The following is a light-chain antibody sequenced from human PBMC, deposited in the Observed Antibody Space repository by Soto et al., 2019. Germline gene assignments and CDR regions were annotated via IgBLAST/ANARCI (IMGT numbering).Light chain of an antibody. V-gene: IGKV3-20*01. Sequence: EVVLTQAPGTLSLSPGERCTLSCKPSQGVNSGYLAWYHQKPGRAPRXXISGASTRATGIPARFSGSVSGTDLTITISRLQSEDGEVYVGQYYGGTPITFGQGTRRDNK. CDR3: QYYGGTPIT. CDR2: GAS. CDR1: QGVNSGY. J-gene: IGKJ5*01.